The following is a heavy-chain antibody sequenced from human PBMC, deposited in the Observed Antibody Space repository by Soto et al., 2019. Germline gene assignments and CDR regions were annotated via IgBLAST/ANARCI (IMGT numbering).Heavy chain of an antibody. CDR1: GGSISSSNW. CDR3: ARDSRSSGSYYDYYYYYSMDV. D-gene: IGHD1-26*01. Sequence: SETLSLTCAVSGGSISSSNWWSWVRQPPGKGLEWIGEIYHSGSTNYNPSLKSRVTISVDKSKNQFSLKLSSVTAADTAVYYCARDSRSSGSYYDYYYYYSMDVWGQGTTVTVSS. CDR2: IYHSGST. V-gene: IGHV4-4*02. J-gene: IGHJ6*02.